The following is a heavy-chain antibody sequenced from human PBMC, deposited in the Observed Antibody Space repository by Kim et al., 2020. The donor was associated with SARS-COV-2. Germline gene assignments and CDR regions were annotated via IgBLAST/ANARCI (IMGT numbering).Heavy chain of an antibody. J-gene: IGHJ5*01. D-gene: IGHD3-10*01. CDR3: ARDAGLSLVRGVTYPPEKWFDS. Sequence: ASVKVSCKVSGYIFNAYYIHWVRQAPAQGLEWMGWINPSTGDATYAQKFQGRVIITSDTSVTTAYMELRGLTSDDTAVYYCARDAGLSLVRGVTYPPEKWFDSWGRGTLVTVSS. V-gene: IGHV1-2*02. CDR1: GYIFNAYY. CDR2: INPSTGDA.